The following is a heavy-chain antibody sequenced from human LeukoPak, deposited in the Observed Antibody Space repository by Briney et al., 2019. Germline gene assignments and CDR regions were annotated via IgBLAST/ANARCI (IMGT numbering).Heavy chain of an antibody. CDR1: GFTFSSYS. CDR3: ARDVTAMVDY. J-gene: IGHJ4*02. Sequence: GGSLRLSCAASGFTFSSYSMNWVRQAPGKGLEWVSYISSSSNTIYYADSVKGRFTISRGNAKNSLYLQMNSLRAEDTAVYYCARDVTAMVDYWGQGTLVTVSS. D-gene: IGHD5-18*01. CDR2: ISSSSNTI. V-gene: IGHV3-48*04.